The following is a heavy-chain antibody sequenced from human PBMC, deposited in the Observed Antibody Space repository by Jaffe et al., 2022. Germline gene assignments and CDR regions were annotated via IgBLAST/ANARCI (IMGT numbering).Heavy chain of an antibody. CDR3: AGTGDSSGWYFWFLY. J-gene: IGHJ4*02. V-gene: IGHV3-21*01. CDR2: ISSSSSYI. Sequence: EVQLVESGGGLVKPGGSLRLSCAASGFTFSSYSMNWVRQAPGKGLEWVSSISSSSSYIYYADSVKGRFTISRDNAKNSLYLQMNSLRAEDTAVYYCAGTGDSSGWYFWFLYWGQGTLVTVSS. CDR1: GFTFSSYS. D-gene: IGHD6-19*01.